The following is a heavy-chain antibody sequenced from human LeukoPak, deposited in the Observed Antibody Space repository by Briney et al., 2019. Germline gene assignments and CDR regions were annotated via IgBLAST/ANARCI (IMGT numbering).Heavy chain of an antibody. CDR2: ISYSGST. V-gene: IGHV4-39*02. CDR3: VREGSFFGENY. J-gene: IGHJ4*02. CDR1: GDSIITSRYY. D-gene: IGHD3-10*01. Sequence: PSETLSLTCTVSGDSIITSRYYWAWIRQPPGKGLEWIGSISYSGSTNYDPSLKSRVTISVDTSKNQFSLQLSSVTAADTAFYYCVREGSFFGENYWGQGTLVTVSS.